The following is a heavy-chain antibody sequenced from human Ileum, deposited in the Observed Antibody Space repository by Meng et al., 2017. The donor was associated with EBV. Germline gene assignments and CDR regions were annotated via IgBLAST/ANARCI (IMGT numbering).Heavy chain of an antibody. CDR2: TYQMSS. Sequence: QVQLQQSGPGLLKPSPTLSLTCAISGDSVSSNSVAWNWIRQSPSRGLEWLGRTYQMSSYYAESVKSRISVNADTSKNQFSLQLNSVTPEDTAEYYCARGRFRTFDVWGPGTKVTVSS. CDR1: GDSVSSNSVA. J-gene: IGHJ3*01. D-gene: IGHD3-10*01. CDR3: ARGRFRTFDV. V-gene: IGHV6-1*01.